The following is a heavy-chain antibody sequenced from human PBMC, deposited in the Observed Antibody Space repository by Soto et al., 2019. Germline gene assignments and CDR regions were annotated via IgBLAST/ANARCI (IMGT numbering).Heavy chain of an antibody. Sequence: QLRLQESGPGLVKPSETLSLTCAVSGGSISSTTYYWGWIRQPPGKGLEWIGSVYRSGSTYYNPSLKSRVTISVDTSKNQFSLKVISVTAADTAVYYCARQVLERLNSHLEYWGQGTLVTVSS. CDR1: GGSISSTTYY. CDR2: VYRSGST. J-gene: IGHJ4*02. V-gene: IGHV4-39*01. CDR3: ARQVLERLNSHLEY. D-gene: IGHD1-1*01.